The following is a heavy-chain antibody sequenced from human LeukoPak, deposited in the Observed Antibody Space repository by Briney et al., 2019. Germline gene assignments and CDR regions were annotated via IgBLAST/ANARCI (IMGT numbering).Heavy chain of an antibody. CDR1: GFTFSSYG. D-gene: IGHD6-19*01. CDR2: IWYDGSNK. CDR3: ARAMGSGWYYFDY. V-gene: IGHV3-33*01. Sequence: AGGSLRLSCAASGFTFSSYGMHWVRQAPGKGLEWVAVIWYDGSNKYYADSVKGRFTISRDNSKNTLYLQMNSLRAEDTAVYYCARAMGSGWYYFDYWGQGTLVTVSS. J-gene: IGHJ4*02.